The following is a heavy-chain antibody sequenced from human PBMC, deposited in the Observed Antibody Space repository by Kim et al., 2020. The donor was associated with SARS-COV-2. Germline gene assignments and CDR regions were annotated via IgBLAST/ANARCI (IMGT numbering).Heavy chain of an antibody. V-gene: IGHV4-59*01. CDR3: ARDRAGGYYDFWSGYLRYYGMDV. CDR1: GGSISSYY. CDR2: IYYSVST. J-gene: IGHJ6*02. Sequence: SETLSLTCTVSGGSISSYYWSWIRQPPGKGLEWIGYIYYSVSTNYNPSLKSRVTISVDTSKNQFSLKLSSVTAADTAVYYCARDRAGGYYDFWSGYLRYYGMDVWGQGTTVTVSS. D-gene: IGHD3-3*01.